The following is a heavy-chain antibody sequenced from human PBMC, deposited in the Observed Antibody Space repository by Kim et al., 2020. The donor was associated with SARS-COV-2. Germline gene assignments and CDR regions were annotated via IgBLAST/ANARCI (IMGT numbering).Heavy chain of an antibody. D-gene: IGHD4-17*01. CDR2: INFSGTT. Sequence: SETLSLTCAVYGASFNDYNWNWIRQPPGKGLEWIGEINFSGTTNYSPSLKSRVTISVDTSKNQFSLSLTSVTAADTAVYYCARAHGVYDRRWLDPWGQG. CDR1: GASFNDYN. CDR3: ARAHGVYDRRWLDP. V-gene: IGHV4-34*01. J-gene: IGHJ5*02.